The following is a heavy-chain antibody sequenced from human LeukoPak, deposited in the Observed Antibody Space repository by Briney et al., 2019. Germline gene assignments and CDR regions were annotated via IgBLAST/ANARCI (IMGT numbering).Heavy chain of an antibody. D-gene: IGHD2-8*02. V-gene: IGHV3-7*02. CDR3: ARGRTGYYFDY. J-gene: IGHJ4*02. Sequence: GGSLRLSCVVSGATSGDTFSKNWMSWVRQAPGKGLEWVANIKEDGSQTYYVDSVRGRFTVSRDNAKNSLYLQMNSLRAEDTAVYYCARGRTGYYFDYWGQGSLVTVSS. CDR1: GDTFSKNW. CDR2: IKEDGSQT.